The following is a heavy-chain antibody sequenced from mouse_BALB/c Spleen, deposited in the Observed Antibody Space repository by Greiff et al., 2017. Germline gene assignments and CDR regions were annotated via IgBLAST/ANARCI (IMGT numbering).Heavy chain of an antibody. CDR2: ISYSGST. V-gene: IGHV3-2*02. Sequence: EVLLVESGPGLVKPSQSLSLTCTVSGFSITSDYAWNWIRQFPGNKLEWMGYISYSGSTSYNPSLKSRISITRDTSKNQFFLQLNSVTTEDTATYYCARGARATFAYWGQGTLVTVSA. CDR1: GFSITSDYA. J-gene: IGHJ3*01. CDR3: ARGARATFAY. D-gene: IGHD3-1*01.